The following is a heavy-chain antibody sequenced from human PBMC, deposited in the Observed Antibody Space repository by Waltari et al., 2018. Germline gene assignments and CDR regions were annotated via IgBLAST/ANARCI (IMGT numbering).Heavy chain of an antibody. V-gene: IGHV3-21*01. CDR3: ARMLGATTD. J-gene: IGHJ4*02. Sequence: EVQLVESGGGLVKPGGSLRLSCAASGFTFSSYSMTWVRQAPGKGLEWVSSISSSSSYIYYADSVKGRFTISRDNAKNSLYLQMNSLRAEDTAMYYCARMLGATTDWGQGTLVTVSS. CDR2: ISSSSSYI. CDR1: GFTFSSYS. D-gene: IGHD1-26*01.